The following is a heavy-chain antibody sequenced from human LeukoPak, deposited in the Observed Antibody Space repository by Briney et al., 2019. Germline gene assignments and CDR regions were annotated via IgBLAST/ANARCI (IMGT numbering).Heavy chain of an antibody. D-gene: IGHD6-13*01. CDR2: IYYSGST. V-gene: IGHV4-39*01. Sequence: SETLSLTCTVSGGSISSSTYYWGWIRQPPGKGLERIGSIYYSGSTYYDPSLKSRFTISVDTSKNQFSLSSVTAADTAVYYCARHSRGPAAGPAFDYWGQGTLVTVSS. CDR3: ARHSRGPAAGPAFDY. CDR1: GGSISSSTYY. J-gene: IGHJ4*02.